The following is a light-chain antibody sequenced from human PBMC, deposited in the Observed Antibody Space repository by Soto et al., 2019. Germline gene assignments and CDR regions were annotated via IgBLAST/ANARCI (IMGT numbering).Light chain of an antibody. J-gene: IGKJ1*01. CDR3: QQYNNWLGT. CDR2: GAS. V-gene: IGKV3-15*01. Sequence: EIMMTQSPATLSVSPGERATLSCRASQGVSSNLAWYQHKPGQAPRLLIYGASTRATGIPARFSGSGSGTEFTFTISSLQSEDFAVYYCQQYNNWLGTFGQGTKV. CDR1: QGVSSN.